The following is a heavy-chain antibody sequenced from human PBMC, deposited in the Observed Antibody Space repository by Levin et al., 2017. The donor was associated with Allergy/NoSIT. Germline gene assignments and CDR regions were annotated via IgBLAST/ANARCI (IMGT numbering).Heavy chain of an antibody. V-gene: IGHV3-7*01. D-gene: IGHD5-12*01. CDR1: GFTFSRYW. Sequence: GESLKISCAASGFTFSRYWMSWVRQAPGKGLEWVANVKQDGSDKYYVDSVKGRFTISRDDAKNSLYLQMNSLRAEDTAVYYCARYSGYDYNYGMDVWGQGTTVTVSS. CDR2: VKQDGSDK. CDR3: ARYSGYDYNYGMDV. J-gene: IGHJ6*02.